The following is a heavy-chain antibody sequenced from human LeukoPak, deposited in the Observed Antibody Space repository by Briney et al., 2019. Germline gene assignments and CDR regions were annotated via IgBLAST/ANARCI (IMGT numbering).Heavy chain of an antibody. CDR3: ARDDYGDYFFDF. D-gene: IGHD4-17*01. V-gene: IGHV3-7*01. CDR1: GFTFSTYW. Sequence: GGSLRLSCAASGFTFSTYWMTWVRQAPGKGLEWIANIKPDGREKYYVDSVKGRFTISRDNAKNSLYLQLNSLRAKDTAMYYCARDDYGDYFFDFWGQGTLVTVSS. J-gene: IGHJ4*02. CDR2: IKPDGREK.